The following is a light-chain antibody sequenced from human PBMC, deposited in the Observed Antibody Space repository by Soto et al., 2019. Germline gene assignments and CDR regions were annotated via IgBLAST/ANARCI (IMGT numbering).Light chain of an antibody. CDR2: EVT. CDR1: SGDIGSYNR. J-gene: IGLJ1*01. CDR3: SSYTNINTRAGV. V-gene: IGLV2-14*01. Sequence: QSARTQPASVSGSPGQSITISCTGTSGDIGSYNRVSWYQQHPGKAPKLIIYEVTDRPSGVSNRFSGSKSGNTASLTISGLQAEDEAEYYCSSYTNINTRAGVFGTGTKVTV.